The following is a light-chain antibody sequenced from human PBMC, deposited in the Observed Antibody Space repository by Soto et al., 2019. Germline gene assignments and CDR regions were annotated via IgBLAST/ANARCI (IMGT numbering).Light chain of an antibody. CDR1: QAISTY. J-gene: IGKJ1*01. CDR2: AAS. CDR3: QQSYSTTWT. Sequence: DIQMTQSPSSLSESAGDRVTITCRAGQAISTYLNWYQQKPGKAPKLLIYAASSLQSGVPSRFSGSGSETDFTLTISSLQPEDFATYSCQQSYSTTWTFGQGTKVDIK. V-gene: IGKV1-39*01.